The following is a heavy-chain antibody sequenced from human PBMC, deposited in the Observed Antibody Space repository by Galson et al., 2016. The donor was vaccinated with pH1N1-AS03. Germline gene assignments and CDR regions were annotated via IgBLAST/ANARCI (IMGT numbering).Heavy chain of an antibody. CDR3: ARQAGYTSSWSYFDT. CDR1: GYSFTNHW. D-gene: IGHD6-6*01. J-gene: IGHJ4*02. CDR2: IYPGDSDI. Sequence: QSGAEVKKPGESLQISCKGSGYSFTNHWIAWVRQMPGKGPEWMGSIYPGDSDIRYSPSFQGQVTISADTSAYLQWTSLKASDTAIYYCARQAGYTSSWSYFDTWGQGTLVTVSS. V-gene: IGHV5-51*01.